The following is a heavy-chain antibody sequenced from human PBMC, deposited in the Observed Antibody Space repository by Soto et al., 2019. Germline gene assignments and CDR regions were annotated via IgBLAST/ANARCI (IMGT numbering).Heavy chain of an antibody. Sequence: VKVPCNASGDPFNSYAISLVRRAPDQGLEWMGGIIPIFGTANYAQKFQCRVTVTADESTSTAYMELSSLRSEDTAVYYCARDRKGTTGKIYYYYGMDVWGQATTVNGSS. J-gene: IGHJ6*02. D-gene: IGHD1-1*01. CDR3: ARDRKGTTGKIYYYYGMDV. CDR1: GDPFNSYA. V-gene: IGHV1-69*13. CDR2: IIPIFGTA.